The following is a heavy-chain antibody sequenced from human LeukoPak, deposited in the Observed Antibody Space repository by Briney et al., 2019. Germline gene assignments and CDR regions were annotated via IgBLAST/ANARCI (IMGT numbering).Heavy chain of an antibody. CDR3: AKVLAGLGSFDY. CDR1: GGTFSSYA. D-gene: IGHD7-27*01. CDR2: IIPIFGTA. J-gene: IGHJ4*02. V-gene: IGHV1-69*01. Sequence: SVKVSCKASGGTFSSYAISWVRQAPGQGLEWMGGIIPIFGTANYAQKFQGRVTITADESTSTAYMELSSLRSEDTAVYYCAKVLAGLGSFDYWGQGTLVTVSS.